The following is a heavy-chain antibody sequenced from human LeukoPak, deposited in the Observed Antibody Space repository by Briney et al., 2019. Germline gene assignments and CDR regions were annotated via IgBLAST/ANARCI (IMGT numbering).Heavy chain of an antibody. CDR3: ARDALWNYYYYMDV. V-gene: IGHV3-30-3*01. CDR2: ISYDGSNK. Sequence: GGSLRLSCAASGFTFSSYAMHWVRQAPGKGLEWVAVISYDGSNKYYADSVKGRFTISRDNSKNTLYLQMNSLRAEDTAVYYCARDALWNYYYYMDVWGKGTTVTVSS. CDR1: GFTFSSYA. D-gene: IGHD3-3*01. J-gene: IGHJ6*03.